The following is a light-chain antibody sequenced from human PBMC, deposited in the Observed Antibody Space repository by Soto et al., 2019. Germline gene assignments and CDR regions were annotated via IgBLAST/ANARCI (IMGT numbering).Light chain of an antibody. J-gene: IGLJ3*02. CDR2: EVR. CDR1: SSDVGGYNH. Sequence: ALTQPASVSGSPGQSITISCTGTSSDVGGYNHVSWYQQHPGKAPKLIIYEVRNRPSGVSNRLSGSKSGNTASLTISGLQADDEADYYCCSYTSSSIRVFGGGTKVTVL. V-gene: IGLV2-14*01. CDR3: CSYTSSSIRV.